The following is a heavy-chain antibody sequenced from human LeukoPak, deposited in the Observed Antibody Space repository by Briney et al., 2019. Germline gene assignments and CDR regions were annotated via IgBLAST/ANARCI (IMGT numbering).Heavy chain of an antibody. CDR3: ARLEDIVVVVAARL. CDR2: IYYSGST. J-gene: IGHJ4*02. V-gene: IGHV4-39*01. CDR1: GGSISSSSYY. D-gene: IGHD2-15*01. Sequence: SETLSLTCTASGGSISSSSYYWGWIRQPPGKGLEWIGSIYYSGSTYYNPSLKSRVTISVDTSKNQFSLKLSSVTAADTAVYYCARLEDIVVVVAARLWGQGTLVTVSS.